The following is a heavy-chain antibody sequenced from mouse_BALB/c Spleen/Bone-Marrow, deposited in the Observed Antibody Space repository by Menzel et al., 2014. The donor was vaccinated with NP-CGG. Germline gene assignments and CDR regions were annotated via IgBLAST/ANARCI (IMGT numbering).Heavy chain of an antibody. Sequence: EVQLVESGGGLVQPGGSLRLSCATSGFTFTDYYMNWVRQPPGKALEWLGFIRNKANGYTTEYSASVKGRFTISRDNSQSILYLQMNTLRAEDSATYYCARDMGGLLFDYWGQGTTLPVSS. J-gene: IGHJ2*01. CDR1: GFTFTDYY. D-gene: IGHD2-3*01. CDR3: ARDMGGLLFDY. CDR2: IRNKANGYTT. V-gene: IGHV7-3*02.